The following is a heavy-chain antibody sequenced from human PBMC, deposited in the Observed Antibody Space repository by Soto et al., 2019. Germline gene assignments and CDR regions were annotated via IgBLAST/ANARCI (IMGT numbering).Heavy chain of an antibody. CDR1: GFSFGNYA. V-gene: IGHV3-23*01. D-gene: IGHD3-22*01. J-gene: IGHJ4*02. CDR3: AKTPVEIYDSSGYSFDH. Sequence: EVQLLESGGGFVQPGGSLKLSCITSGFSFGNYAMSWVRQAPGKGLEWVSTITSSGGGTYYADSVRGRFSVSRDILRSTMHLQMNNLAAEDSATYYCAKTPVEIYDSSGYSFDHWGQGTMVTVSS. CDR2: ITSSGGGT.